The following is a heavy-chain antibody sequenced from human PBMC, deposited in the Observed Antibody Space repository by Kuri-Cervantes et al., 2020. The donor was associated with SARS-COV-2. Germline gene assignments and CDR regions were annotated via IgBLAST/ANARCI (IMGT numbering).Heavy chain of an antibody. CDR1: GGTFSSNA. CDR2: IIPIFGTA. J-gene: IGHJ6*03. V-gene: IGHV1-69*05. D-gene: IGHD1-1*01. CDR3: ASGGQLPYYYYYYYMDV. Sequence: SVKVSCKASGGTFSSNAISWVRQAPGQGLEWMGGIIPIFGTANYAQKFQGRVTITTDESTSTAYMELSSLRSEDTAVYYCASGGQLPYYYYYYYMDVWGKGTTVTVSS.